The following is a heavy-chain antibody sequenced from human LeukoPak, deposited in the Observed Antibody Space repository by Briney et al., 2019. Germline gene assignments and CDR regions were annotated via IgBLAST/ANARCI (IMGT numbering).Heavy chain of an antibody. V-gene: IGHV3-30*02. Sequence: GGSLRLSCAASGFTFSSYGMHWVRQVPGKGLEWVAFIRYDGSNKYYADSVKGRFTISRDNSKNTLYLQMNSLRAEDTAVYYCAKDYGSGSYFDYWGQGTLVTVSS. D-gene: IGHD3-10*01. CDR3: AKDYGSGSYFDY. CDR1: GFTFSSYG. CDR2: IRYDGSNK. J-gene: IGHJ4*02.